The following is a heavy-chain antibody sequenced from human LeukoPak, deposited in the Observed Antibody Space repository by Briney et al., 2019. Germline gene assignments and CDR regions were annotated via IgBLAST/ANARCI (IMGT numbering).Heavy chain of an antibody. D-gene: IGHD3-3*01. V-gene: IGHV4-34*01. CDR3: ARVHYDFWSGYPTYAFDI. CDR1: GGSFSGYY. CDR2: INHSGST. Sequence: SETLSLTCAVYGGSFSGYYWSWIRQPPGKGLEWIGEINHSGSTNYNPSLKSRVTISVDTSKNQFSLKLSSVAAADTAVYYCARVHYDFWSGYPTYAFDIWGQGTMVTVSS. J-gene: IGHJ3*02.